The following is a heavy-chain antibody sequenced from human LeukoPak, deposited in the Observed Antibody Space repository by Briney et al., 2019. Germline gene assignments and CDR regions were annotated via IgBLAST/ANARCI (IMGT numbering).Heavy chain of an antibody. CDR1: GFTFSGDW. Sequence: GGSLRLSCAASGFTFSGDWMSWVRQAPGKGLEWVANIKQDGSEKYYVDSVKGRFTISRDNAKNSLYLQMNSLRAEDTAVYYCARDSRGYYYGSGIFWYFDLWSRGTLVTVSS. CDR3: ARDSRGYYYGSGIFWYFDL. D-gene: IGHD3-10*01. V-gene: IGHV3-7*01. CDR2: IKQDGSEK. J-gene: IGHJ2*01.